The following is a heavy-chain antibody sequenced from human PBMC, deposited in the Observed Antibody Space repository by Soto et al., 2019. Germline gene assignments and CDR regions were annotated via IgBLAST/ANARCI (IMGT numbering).Heavy chain of an antibody. V-gene: IGHV1-69*02. D-gene: IGHD2-2*01. CDR2: IIPILGIA. CDR1: GGTFSSYT. CDR3: ARGRGRYCSSTSCYVGADY. Sequence: QVKLVQSGAEVKKPGSSVKVSCKASGGTFSSYTISWVRQAPGQGLEWMGRIIPILGIANYAQKFQGRVTITADKSTSTAYMELSSLRSEDTAVYYGARGRGRYCSSTSCYVGADYWGQGTLVTVSS. J-gene: IGHJ4*02.